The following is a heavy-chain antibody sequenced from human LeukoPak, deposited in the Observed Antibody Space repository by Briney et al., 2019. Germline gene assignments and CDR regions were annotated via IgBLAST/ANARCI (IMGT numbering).Heavy chain of an antibody. CDR2: INHSGST. D-gene: IGHD6-13*01. J-gene: IGHJ5*02. CDR1: GGSFSGYY. Sequence: PSETLSLTCAVYGGSFSGYYWSWIRQPPGKGLEWIGEINHSGSTNYNPSLKSRVTISVDTSKNQFSLKLSSVTAADTAVYYCARFSSSQQVSYWFDPWGQGTLVTVSS. CDR3: ARFSSSQQVSYWFDP. V-gene: IGHV4-34*01.